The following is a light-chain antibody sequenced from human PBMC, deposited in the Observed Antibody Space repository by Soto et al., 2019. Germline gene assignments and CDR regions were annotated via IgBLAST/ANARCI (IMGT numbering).Light chain of an antibody. V-gene: IGKV3-15*01. Sequence: EIVMTQSPATLSVSPGERATLSCRASQSVSSNLAWYQQKPGQAPRLLIYGASTRATGIPARFSGSGSGTEFTLTISSLQSEDFAVYYCQQYNNWRVTFGRGPRWIS. CDR1: QSVSSN. CDR3: QQYNNWRVT. J-gene: IGKJ2*01. CDR2: GAS.